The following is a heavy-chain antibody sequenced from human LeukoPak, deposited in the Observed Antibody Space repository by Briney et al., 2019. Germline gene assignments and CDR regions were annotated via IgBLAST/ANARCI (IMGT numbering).Heavy chain of an antibody. CDR3: ARHTRLPTFRLWFGEFGAFDI. CDR2: IYYSGST. V-gene: IGHV4-59*08. D-gene: IGHD3-10*01. CDR1: GGSISSYY. J-gene: IGHJ3*02. Sequence: PSETLSLTCTVSGGSISSYYWSWIRQPPGRGLEWIGYIYYSGSTNYNPSLKSRVTISVDTSKNQFSLKLSSVTAADTAVYYCARHTRLPTFRLWFGEFGAFDIWGQGTMVTVSS.